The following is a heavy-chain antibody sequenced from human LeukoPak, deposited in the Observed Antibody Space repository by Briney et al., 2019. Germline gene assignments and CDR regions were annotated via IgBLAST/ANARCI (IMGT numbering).Heavy chain of an antibody. CDR2: ISSSSSYI. Sequence: GGSLRLSCAASGFTFSSYSMNWVRQAPGKGLEWVSSISSSSSYIYYADSVKGRLTISRDNAKNSLYLQMNSLRAEDTAVYYCARGPYQLLWGGYFDYWGQGTLVTVSS. V-gene: IGHV3-21*01. J-gene: IGHJ4*02. CDR3: ARGPYQLLWGGYFDY. D-gene: IGHD2-2*01. CDR1: GFTFSSYS.